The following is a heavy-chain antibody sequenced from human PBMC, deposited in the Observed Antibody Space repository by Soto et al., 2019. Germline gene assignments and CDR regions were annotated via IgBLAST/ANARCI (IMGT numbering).Heavy chain of an antibody. D-gene: IGHD3-16*01. CDR1: GYTFTRSG. CDR2: TSAYNVNT. Sequence: QVQLVQSGAEVKKPGASVKVSCTASGYTFTRSGISWVRQAPGQGLEWMGWTSAYNVNTTYAKKLQDKNTMTTDTAASTAYMELSGQRSDDTAVYYCARSLRDAYYYYYGMDDWGQGTTVTVSS. J-gene: IGHJ6*02. CDR3: ARSLRDAYYYYYGMDD. V-gene: IGHV1-18*01.